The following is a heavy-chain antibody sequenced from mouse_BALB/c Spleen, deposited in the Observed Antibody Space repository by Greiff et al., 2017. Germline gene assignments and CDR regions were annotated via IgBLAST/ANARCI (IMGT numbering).Heavy chain of an antibody. D-gene: IGHD2-14*01. J-gene: IGHJ2*01. V-gene: IGHV5-12-2*01. CDR3: ARERVRRRGYFDY. CDR2: ISNGGGST. CDR1: GFTFSSYT. Sequence: EVKVVESGGGLVQPGGSLKLSCAASGFTFSSYTMSWVRQTPEKRLEWVAYISNGGGSTYYPDTVKGRFTISRDNAKNTLYLQMNSLKSGDTAMYYCARERVRRRGYFDYWGQGTTLTVSA.